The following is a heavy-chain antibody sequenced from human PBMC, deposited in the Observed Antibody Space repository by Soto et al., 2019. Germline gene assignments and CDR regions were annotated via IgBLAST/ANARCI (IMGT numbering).Heavy chain of an antibody. D-gene: IGHD3-3*01. V-gene: IGHV4-59*08. Sequence: SETLSLTCTVSGGSISSYDWSWIRQPPGQGLEWIGYIYYSGSTNYNPSLKSRVTISVDTSKNQFSLKLSSVTAADTAVYYCARLTPYDFWSGYYFDYWGQGTLVTVSS. CDR3: ARLTPYDFWSGYYFDY. CDR1: GGSISSYD. CDR2: IYYSGST. J-gene: IGHJ4*02.